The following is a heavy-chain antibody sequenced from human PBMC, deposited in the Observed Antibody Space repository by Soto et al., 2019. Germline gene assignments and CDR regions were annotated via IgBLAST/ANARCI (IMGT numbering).Heavy chain of an antibody. J-gene: IGHJ6*03. CDR3: ARARCSSSCQATSQYYYYMDV. Sequence: SETLSLTCTVSGGSISSGGYYWSWIRQHPGKGLEWIGYIYYSGSAYYNPSLESRVTISVDTSKNQFSLKLSSVTAADTAVYYCARARCSSSCQATSQYYYYMDVWGKGTTVTVSS. CDR1: GGSISSGGYY. D-gene: IGHD6-13*01. V-gene: IGHV4-31*02. CDR2: IYYSGSA.